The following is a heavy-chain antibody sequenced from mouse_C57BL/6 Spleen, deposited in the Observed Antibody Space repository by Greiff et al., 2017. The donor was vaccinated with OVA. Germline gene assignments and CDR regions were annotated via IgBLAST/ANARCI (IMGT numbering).Heavy chain of an antibody. CDR3: ARSYGSSSYYFDY. Sequence: DVQLVESGGGLVKPGGSLKLSCAASGFTFSDYGMHWVRQAPEKGLEWVAYISSGSSTIYYADTVKGRFTISRDNAKNTLFLQMTSLRSEDTAMYYCARSYGSSSYYFDYWGQGTTLTVSS. D-gene: IGHD1-1*01. J-gene: IGHJ2*01. V-gene: IGHV5-17*01. CDR2: ISSGSSTI. CDR1: GFTFSDYG.